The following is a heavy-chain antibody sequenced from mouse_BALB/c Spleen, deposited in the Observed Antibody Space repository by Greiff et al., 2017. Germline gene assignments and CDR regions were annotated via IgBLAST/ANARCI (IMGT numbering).Heavy chain of an antibody. CDR1: GFDFSRYW. CDR3: ARGFTVERVLYYAMDY. D-gene: IGHD1-1*01. CDR2: INPDSSTI. V-gene: IGHV4-1*02. Sequence: EVQLVESGGGLVQPGGSLKLSCAASGFDFSRYWMSWVRQAPGKGLEWIGEINPDSSTINYTPSLKDKFIISRDNAKNTLYLQMSKVRSEDTALYYCARGFTVERVLYYAMDYWGQGTSVTVSS. J-gene: IGHJ4*01.